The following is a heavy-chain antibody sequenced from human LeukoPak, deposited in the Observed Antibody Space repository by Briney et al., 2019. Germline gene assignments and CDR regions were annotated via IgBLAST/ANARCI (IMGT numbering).Heavy chain of an antibody. J-gene: IGHJ3*02. CDR2: IYYSGST. Sequence: SETLSLTCTVSGGSISSGGYYWSWIRQHPGKGLEWIGYIYYSGSTYYNPSLKSRVTISVDTSKNQFSLKLSSVTAADTAVYYCARETYSSSSISLDAFDIWGQGTMVTVSS. CDR1: GGSISSGGYY. V-gene: IGHV4-31*03. CDR3: ARETYSSSSISLDAFDI. D-gene: IGHD6-6*01.